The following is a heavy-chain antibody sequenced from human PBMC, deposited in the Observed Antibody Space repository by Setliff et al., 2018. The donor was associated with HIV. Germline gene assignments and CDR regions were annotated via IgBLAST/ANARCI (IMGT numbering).Heavy chain of an antibody. CDR2: YYITGDT. D-gene: IGHD3-9*01. Sequence: SETLSLTCTVSGGSINSGTYYWSWIRQPAGKGLEWIGHYYITGDTNYNPSLKGRVTISADTSKNQFSLKLTSVTAADTAVYYCARDPADIRTFDYWGQGTLVTVSS. CDR3: ARDPADIRTFDY. V-gene: IGHV4-61*09. CDR1: GGSINSGTYY. J-gene: IGHJ4*02.